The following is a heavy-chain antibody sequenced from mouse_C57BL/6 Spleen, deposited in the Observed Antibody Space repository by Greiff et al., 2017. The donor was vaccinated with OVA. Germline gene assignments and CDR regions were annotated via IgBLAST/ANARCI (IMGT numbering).Heavy chain of an antibody. CDR2: ILPGSGST. CDR3: ASIYYDYDTFAY. D-gene: IGHD2-4*01. V-gene: IGHV1-9*01. Sequence: KPGHGLEWIGEILPGSGSTNYNEKFKGKATFTADTSSNTAYMQLSSLTTEDSAIYYCASIYYDYDTFAYWGQGTLVTVSA. J-gene: IGHJ3*01.